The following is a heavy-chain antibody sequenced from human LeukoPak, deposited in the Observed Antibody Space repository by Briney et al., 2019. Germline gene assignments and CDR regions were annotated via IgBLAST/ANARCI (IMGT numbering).Heavy chain of an antibody. CDR3: ARGTLRAGSGTRYYFDY. CDR2: INPNSGGT. Sequence: AASVNVSCTASGYTFTSYYMHWVRQAPGQGLEWMGWINPNSGGTNYAQKFQGWVTMTRDTSISTAYMELSRLRSDDTAVYYCARGTLRAGSGTRYYFDYWGQGTLVTVSS. CDR1: GYTFTSYY. J-gene: IGHJ4*02. D-gene: IGHD2-2*01. V-gene: IGHV1-2*04.